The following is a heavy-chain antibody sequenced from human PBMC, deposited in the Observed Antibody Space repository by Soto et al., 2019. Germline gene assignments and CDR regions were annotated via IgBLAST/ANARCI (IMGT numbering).Heavy chain of an antibody. CDR2: IKSQSDGGTT. CDR3: RAYDYLDY. CDR1: GFILSNAW. D-gene: IGHD4-17*01. J-gene: IGHJ4*02. V-gene: IGHV3-15*01. Sequence: GGSRRLSCTASGFILSNAWMSWVRQAPGKGLEWVGRIKSQSDGGTTDYAAPVKGRFTISRDNSKNTVYLQMSSLKTEDTAVYYCRAYDYLDYWGRGTLVTVSS.